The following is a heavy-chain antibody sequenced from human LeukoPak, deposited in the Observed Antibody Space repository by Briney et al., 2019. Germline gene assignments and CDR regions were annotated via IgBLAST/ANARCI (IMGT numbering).Heavy chain of an antibody. CDR2: ISYDESNE. V-gene: IGHV3-30*18. CDR3: AKGREVAGTFLPDY. J-gene: IGHJ4*02. CDR1: GFTFSTYG. Sequence: GGSLRLSCAASGFTFSTYGMHWVRQAPGMGLEWVALISYDESNEYHADSVKGRFSVSRDNSKNTLYLQMNSLRAEDTAVYYCAKGREVAGTFLPDYWGQGTLVTVSS. D-gene: IGHD6-19*01.